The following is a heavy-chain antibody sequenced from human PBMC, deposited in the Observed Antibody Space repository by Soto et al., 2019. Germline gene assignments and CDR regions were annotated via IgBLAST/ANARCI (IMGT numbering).Heavy chain of an antibody. CDR3: ASGLEVPAAISYYYYYYMDV. CDR2: INPVNGNT. Sequence: ASVKVSWKGSGYTFTKNAMALGRPAPGQKLEWIGWINPVNGNTKYSQKFQGRVTITRDTSANTAYMELSSLRSEDTAVYYCASGLEVPAAISYYYYYYMDVWGKGTTVTVSS. V-gene: IGHV1-3*01. CDR1: GYTFTKNA. J-gene: IGHJ6*03. D-gene: IGHD2-2*01.